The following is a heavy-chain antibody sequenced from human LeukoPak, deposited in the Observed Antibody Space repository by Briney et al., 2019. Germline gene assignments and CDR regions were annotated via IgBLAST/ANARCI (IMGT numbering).Heavy chain of an antibody. J-gene: IGHJ4*02. CDR2: IYYSGST. Sequence: SETLSLTCTVSGGSISSYYWSWIRQPPGKGLEWIGYIYYSGSTNYNPSLKSRVTISVDTSKNQFSLKLSSVTAADTAVYYCARRAMVRGVRHYPQYYFDYWGQGTLVTVSS. D-gene: IGHD3-10*01. CDR1: GGSISSYY. CDR3: ARRAMVRGVRHYPQYYFDY. V-gene: IGHV4-59*08.